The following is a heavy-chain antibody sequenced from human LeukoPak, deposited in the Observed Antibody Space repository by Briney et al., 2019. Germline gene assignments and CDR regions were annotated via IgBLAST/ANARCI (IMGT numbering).Heavy chain of an antibody. V-gene: IGHV1-69*05. Sequence: SVKVSCKASGGTFSSYAISWMRQAPGQGLEWMGGIIPIFGTANYAQKFQGRVTITTDESTSTAYMELSSLRSEDTAVYYCARDYDSSGYSQDAFDIWGQGTMVTVSS. CDR3: ARDYDSSGYSQDAFDI. D-gene: IGHD3-22*01. CDR2: IIPIFGTA. CDR1: GGTFSSYA. J-gene: IGHJ3*02.